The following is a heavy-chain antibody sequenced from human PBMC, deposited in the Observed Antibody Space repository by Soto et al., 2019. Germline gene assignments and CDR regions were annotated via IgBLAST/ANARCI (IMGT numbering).Heavy chain of an antibody. CDR3: ARTYDSTTYYYNY. CDR2: IYYSGST. J-gene: IGHJ4*02. Sequence: PSETLSLTCTVSGGSISSGGYYWSWIRQPPGKGLEWIGYIYYSGSTYYNPSLKSRVIISVDTSKNQFSLKLSSVTAADTAVYYCARTYDSTTYYYNYWGQGTLVTVSS. D-gene: IGHD3-22*01. CDR1: GGSISSGGYY. V-gene: IGHV4-30-4*01.